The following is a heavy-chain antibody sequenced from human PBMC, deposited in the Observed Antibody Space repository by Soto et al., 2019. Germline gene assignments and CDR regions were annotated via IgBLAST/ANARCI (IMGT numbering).Heavy chain of an antibody. CDR1: GFSFSSYA. CDR3: AKDNPPRGYSGSEFDY. J-gene: IGHJ4*02. D-gene: IGHD5-12*01. CDR2: IVGSGGNT. Sequence: EVQLLESGGGLVQPGGSLRLSCAASGFSFSSYAMSWVRQAPGKGLEWVSAIVGSGGNTYYADSVKGRFTISRDNSKNTLYLQMNSLRAEDTAVYYCAKDNPPRGYSGSEFDYWGQGTLVTVSS. V-gene: IGHV3-23*01.